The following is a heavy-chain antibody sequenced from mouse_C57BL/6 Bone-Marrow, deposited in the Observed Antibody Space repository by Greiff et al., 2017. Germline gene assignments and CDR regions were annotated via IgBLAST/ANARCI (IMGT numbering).Heavy chain of an antibody. CDR3: AKLRLRAY. CDR2: LWGGGST. V-gene: IGHV2-9*01. D-gene: IGHD3-2*02. CDR1: GFSLTSYA. Sequence: VQLVESGPGLVAPSQSLSITCTVSGFSLTSYAVDWVRQLPGKGLEWLGVLWGGGSTIYYSALLSRLSNSKDNSKSQFILKMNSLQTDDTAIYYCAKLRLRAYWGQGTLVTVSA. J-gene: IGHJ3*01.